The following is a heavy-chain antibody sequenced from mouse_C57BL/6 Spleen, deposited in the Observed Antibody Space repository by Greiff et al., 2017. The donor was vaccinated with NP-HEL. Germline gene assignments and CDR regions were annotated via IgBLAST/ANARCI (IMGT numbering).Heavy chain of an antibody. D-gene: IGHD1-1*01. CDR2: IHPNSGST. CDR1: GYTFTSYW. V-gene: IGHV1-64*01. Sequence: QVQLQQPGAELVKPGASVKLSCKASGYTFTSYWMHWVKQRPGQGLEWIGMIHPNSGSTNYNEKFKSKATLTVDKSSSTAYMLLSSLTSEDSAVYFCATVITTVVAPDYWGQGTTLTVSS. J-gene: IGHJ2*01. CDR3: ATVITTVVAPDY.